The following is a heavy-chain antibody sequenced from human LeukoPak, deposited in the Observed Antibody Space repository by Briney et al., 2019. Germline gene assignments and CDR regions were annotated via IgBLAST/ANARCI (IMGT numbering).Heavy chain of an antibody. CDR1: GGSISSYY. V-gene: IGHV4-59*01. CDR3: ASLTIFGVVIQYWYFDL. D-gene: IGHD3-3*01. J-gene: IGHJ2*01. Sequence: PSETLSLTCTVSGGSISSYYWSWLRQPPGKGLEWIGYIYYSGSTNYNPSLKSRVTISVDTSKNQFSLKLSSVTAADTAVYYCASLTIFGVVIQYWYFDLWGRGTPVTVSS. CDR2: IYYSGST.